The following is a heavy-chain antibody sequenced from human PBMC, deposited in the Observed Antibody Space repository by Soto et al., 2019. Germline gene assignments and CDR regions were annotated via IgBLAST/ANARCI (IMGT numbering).Heavy chain of an antibody. J-gene: IGHJ4*02. CDR3: ARDQIGSGSYADY. V-gene: IGHV1-18*04. D-gene: IGHD3-10*01. CDR2: ISAYNGNT. Sequence: ASVRVSCKASGCAFTSYGISWVRQAPGQGLEWMGWISAYNGNTNYAQKLQGRVTMTTDTPTSTAYMELRSLRSDDTAVYYCARDQIGSGSYADYWAQGTMVTVSS. CDR1: GCAFTSYG.